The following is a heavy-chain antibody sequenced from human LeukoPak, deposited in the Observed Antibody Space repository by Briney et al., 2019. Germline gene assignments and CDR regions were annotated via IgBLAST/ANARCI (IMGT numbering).Heavy chain of an antibody. CDR3: AKGLTTVVTGGVGDY. D-gene: IGHD4-23*01. CDR2: ISGSGGST. V-gene: IGHV3-23*01. J-gene: IGHJ4*02. CDR1: GFTFSSYA. Sequence: GGSLRLSCVASGFTFSSYAMSWVRQAPGKGLEWVSAISGSGGSTYYADSVKGRFTISRDNSKNTLYLQMNSLRAEDTAVYYCAKGLTTVVTGGVGDYWGQGTLVTVSS.